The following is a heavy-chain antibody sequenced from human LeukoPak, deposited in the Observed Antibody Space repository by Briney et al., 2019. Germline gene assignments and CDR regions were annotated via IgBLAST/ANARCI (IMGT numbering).Heavy chain of an antibody. CDR1: GFTFSAYA. Sequence: GGSLRLSCAASGFTFSAYAMTWVRQAPGKGLEWVSSIGSDNKPHYSESVKGRFAISRDNSKNTQFLQLHNLREEDMALYYCARDLHYYGAMDVWGQGTTVTVSS. V-gene: IGHV3-23*01. J-gene: IGHJ6*02. CDR3: ARDLHYYGAMDV. CDR2: IGSDNKP. D-gene: IGHD3-10*01.